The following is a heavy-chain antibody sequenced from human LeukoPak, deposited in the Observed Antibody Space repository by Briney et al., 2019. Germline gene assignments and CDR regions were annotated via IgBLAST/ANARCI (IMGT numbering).Heavy chain of an antibody. CDR1: GFTFSSYA. CDR3: AKDPVGDYVTFFDY. Sequence: GGSLRLSCAASGFTFSSYAMSWVRQAPGKGLEWVSAISGSGGSTYYADSVKGRLTISRDNSKNTLYLQMNSLRAEDTAVYYCAKDPVGDYVTFFDYWGQGTLVTVSS. V-gene: IGHV3-23*01. J-gene: IGHJ4*02. CDR2: ISGSGGST. D-gene: IGHD4-17*01.